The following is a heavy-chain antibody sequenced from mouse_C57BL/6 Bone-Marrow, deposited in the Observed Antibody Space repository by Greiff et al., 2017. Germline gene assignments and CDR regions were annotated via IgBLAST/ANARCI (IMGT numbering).Heavy chain of an antibody. CDR1: GFSLTSYA. J-gene: IGHJ1*03. CDR2: IWTGGGT. D-gene: IGHD1-1*01. V-gene: IGHV2-9-1*01. Sequence: VQLQQSGPGLVAPSQSLSITCTVSGFSLTSYAISWVRQPPGKGLEWLGVIWTGGGTNYNSALKSRLSISKDNSKSQVFLKMNSLQTDDTARYYCARKTTTVVRDWYFDVWGTGTTVTVSS. CDR3: ARKTTTVVRDWYFDV.